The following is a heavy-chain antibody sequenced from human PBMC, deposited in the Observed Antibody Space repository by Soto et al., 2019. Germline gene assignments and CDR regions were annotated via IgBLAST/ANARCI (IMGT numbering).Heavy chain of an antibody. D-gene: IGHD4-17*01. V-gene: IGHV4-30-4*01. J-gene: IGHJ6*02. Sequence: PSETLSLTCTVSGGSISSGDYYWSWIRQPPGKGLEWIGYIYYSGSTYYNPSLKSRVTISVDTSKNQFSLKLSSVTAADTAVYYCARGELYDYGDDTPVYYGMDVWGQGTTVTVSS. CDR1: GGSISSGDYY. CDR3: ARGELYDYGDDTPVYYGMDV. CDR2: IYYSGST.